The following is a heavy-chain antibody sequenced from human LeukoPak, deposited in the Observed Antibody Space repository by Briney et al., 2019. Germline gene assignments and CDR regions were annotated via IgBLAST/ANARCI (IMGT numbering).Heavy chain of an antibody. CDR2: SSWNSGSI. CDR3: AKGLSSGWYKDYFDY. D-gene: IGHD6-19*01. CDR1: GFTFDDYA. J-gene: IGHJ4*02. V-gene: IGHV3-9*01. Sequence: GRSLRLSCAASGFTFDDYAMHLVRQAPGKGLEWVSGSSWNSGSIGYADSVKGRFTISRDNAKNSLYLQMNSLRAEDTALYYCAKGLSSGWYKDYFDYWGQGTLVTVSS.